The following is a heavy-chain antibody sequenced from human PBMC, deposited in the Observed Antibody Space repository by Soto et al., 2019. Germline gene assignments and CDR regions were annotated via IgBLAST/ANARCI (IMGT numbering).Heavy chain of an antibody. D-gene: IGHD2-15*01. Sequence: PGGSLRLSCAASGFTFSSYAMHWVRQAPGKGLEWVAVISYDGSNKYYADSVKGRFTISRDNSKNTLYLQMNSLRAEDTAVYYCARELGYCSGGSCYSDGLGYYYYGMDVWGQGTTVTVSS. CDR1: GFTFSSYA. J-gene: IGHJ6*02. CDR3: ARELGYCSGGSCYSDGLGYYYYGMDV. V-gene: IGHV3-30-3*01. CDR2: ISYDGSNK.